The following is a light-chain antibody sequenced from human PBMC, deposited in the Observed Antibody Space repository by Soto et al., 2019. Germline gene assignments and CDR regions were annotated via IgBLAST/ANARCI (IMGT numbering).Light chain of an antibody. CDR3: QHYNSYSEA. CDR2: KAS. J-gene: IGKJ1*01. V-gene: IGKV1-5*03. CDR1: QTISSW. Sequence: DIQMTQSPSTLSGSVGDRATITCRASQTISSWLAWYQQKPGKAPKLLIYKASTLKSGVPSRFSGSGSGTEFTLTISSLQPDDFATYYCQHYNSYSEAVGQGNKVDIK.